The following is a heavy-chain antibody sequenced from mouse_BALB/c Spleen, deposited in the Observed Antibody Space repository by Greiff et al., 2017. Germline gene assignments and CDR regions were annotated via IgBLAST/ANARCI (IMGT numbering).Heavy chain of an antibody. D-gene: IGHD1-1*01. Sequence: EVMLVESGGGLVKPGGSLKLSCAASGFTFSSYAMSWVRQTPEKRLEWVATISSGGSYTYYPDSVKGRFTISRDNAKNTLYLQMSSLRSEDTAMYYCARHYYGSSLYWYFDVWGAGTTVTVSS. CDR1: GFTFSSYA. CDR2: ISSGGSYT. V-gene: IGHV5-9-3*01. CDR3: ARHYYGSSLYWYFDV. J-gene: IGHJ1*01.